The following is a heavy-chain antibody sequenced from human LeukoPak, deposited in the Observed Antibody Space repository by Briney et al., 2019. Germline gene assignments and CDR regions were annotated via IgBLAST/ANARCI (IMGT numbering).Heavy chain of an antibody. V-gene: IGHV4-59*12. CDR2: IYYSGST. CDR3: ARDPSLRSTKTGGMDV. D-gene: IGHD3-16*01. CDR1: GGSISSYY. Sequence: SETLSLTCTVSGGSISSYYWSWIRQPPGKGLEWIGYIYYSGSTYYNPSLKSRVTISVDTSKNQFSLKLSSVTAADTAVYYCARDPSLRSTKTGGMDVWGQGTTVTVSS. J-gene: IGHJ6*02.